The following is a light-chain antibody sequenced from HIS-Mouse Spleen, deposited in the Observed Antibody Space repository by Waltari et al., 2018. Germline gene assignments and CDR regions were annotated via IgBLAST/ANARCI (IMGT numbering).Light chain of an antibody. J-gene: IGLJ3*02. CDR1: SSAVGGYHY. V-gene: IGLV2-14*01. Sequence: QSALTQPASVSGSPGQSITISCTGTSSAVGGYHYVSWYQQHPGKAPKLMIYEVSNRPSGVSNRVSVSKSGNTASLTISGLQAEDEADYYCSSYTSSSTPVFGGGTKLTVL. CDR2: EVS. CDR3: SSYTSSSTPV.